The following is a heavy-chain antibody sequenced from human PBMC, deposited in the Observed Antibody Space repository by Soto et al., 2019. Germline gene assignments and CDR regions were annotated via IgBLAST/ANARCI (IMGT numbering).Heavy chain of an antibody. J-gene: IGHJ3*02. Sequence: QVQLVQSGAEVKKPGSSVKVSCKASGGTFSSYTISWVRQAPGQGLEWMGRIIPILGIANYAQKFQGRVTITADKSTSTAYMELSSLGSEDTAVYYCARGGIAVAGTSDAFDIWGQGTMVTVSS. CDR2: IIPILGIA. D-gene: IGHD6-19*01. V-gene: IGHV1-69*02. CDR3: ARGGIAVAGTSDAFDI. CDR1: GGTFSSYT.